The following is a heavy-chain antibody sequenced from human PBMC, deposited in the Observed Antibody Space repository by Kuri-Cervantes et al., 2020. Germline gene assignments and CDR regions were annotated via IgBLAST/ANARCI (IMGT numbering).Heavy chain of an antibody. CDR3: VRTSILCSGGSCYDD. CDR1: GYTFTSYG. V-gene: IGHV1-18*01. CDR2: ISAYNGNT. Sequence: ASVKVSCKASGYTFTSYGISWVRQAPGQGLEWMGWISAYNGNTNYAQKLQGRVTMTTDTSTSTAYMELRSLRSDDTAVYYCVRTSILCSGGSCYDDWGQGTLITVSS. J-gene: IGHJ4*02. D-gene: IGHD2-15*01.